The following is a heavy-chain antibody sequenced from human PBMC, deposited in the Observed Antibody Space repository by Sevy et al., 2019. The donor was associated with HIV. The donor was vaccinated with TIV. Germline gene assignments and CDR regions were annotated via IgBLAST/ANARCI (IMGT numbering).Heavy chain of an antibody. J-gene: IGHJ4*02. CDR1: GFTFSSFA. Sequence: GGSLRLSCAAAGFTFSSFAMSWVRQAPGKGLEWVSGISTSGGSTYYTDSVKGRFTISRDNSKNTSYLQMKSLRAEDTAVYYCAKGGFRYGDYPHYFDYWGQGTLVTVSS. V-gene: IGHV3-23*01. D-gene: IGHD4-17*01. CDR3: AKGGFRYGDYPHYFDY. CDR2: ISTSGGST.